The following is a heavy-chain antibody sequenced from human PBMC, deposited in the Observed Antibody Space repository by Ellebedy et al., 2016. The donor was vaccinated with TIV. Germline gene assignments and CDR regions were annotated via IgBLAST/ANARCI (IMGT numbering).Heavy chain of an antibody. Sequence: ASVKVSXKASRYNFNTYTIHWVRQAPGQRLEWMGWLNPYNGNTKYAQKFQGRVTITRDTLATTAYMELRSLRFEDTAVYYCARDPFARRAFDYWGQGTLVAVSS. CDR2: LNPYNGNT. V-gene: IGHV1-3*01. J-gene: IGHJ4*02. CDR3: ARDPFARRAFDY. CDR1: RYNFNTYT. D-gene: IGHD2-21*01.